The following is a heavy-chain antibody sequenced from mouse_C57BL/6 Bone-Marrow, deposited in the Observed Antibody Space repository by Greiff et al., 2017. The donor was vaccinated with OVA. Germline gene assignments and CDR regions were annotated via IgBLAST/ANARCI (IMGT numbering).Heavy chain of an antibody. J-gene: IGHJ2*01. CDR2: INPNNGGT. CDR3: AREGIYDYDGFDY. D-gene: IGHD2-4*01. V-gene: IGHV1-26*01. CDR1: GYTFTDYY. Sequence: VQLQQSGPELVKPGASVKISCKASGYTFTDYYMNWVKQSHGKSLEWIGDINPNNGGTSYNQKFKGKATLTVDKSSSPAYMELRSLTSEDSAVYYCAREGIYDYDGFDYWGQGTTLTVSS.